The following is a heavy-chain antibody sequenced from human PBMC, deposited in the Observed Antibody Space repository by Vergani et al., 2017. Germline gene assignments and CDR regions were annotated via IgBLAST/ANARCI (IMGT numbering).Heavy chain of an antibody. CDR1: GFTFSSYA. V-gene: IGHV3-23*01. CDR2: ISGSGGST. CDR3: ARGLRDWYANNWFDP. Sequence: EVQLLESGGGLVQPGGSLRLSCAASGFTFSSYAMSWVRQAPGKGLEWVSAISGSGGSTYYADSVKGRFTISRDNSKNTLYLQMNSLRAEDTAVYYCARGLRDWYANNWFDPWGQGTLVTVSS. D-gene: IGHD3/OR15-3a*01. J-gene: IGHJ5*02.